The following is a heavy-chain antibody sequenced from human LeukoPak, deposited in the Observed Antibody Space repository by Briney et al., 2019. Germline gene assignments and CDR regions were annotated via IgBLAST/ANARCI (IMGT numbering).Heavy chain of an antibody. J-gene: IGHJ4*02. CDR2: TYYRSKWFY. CDR1: EDSVSSNSAA. V-gene: IGHV6-1*01. D-gene: IGHD3-16*01. Sequence: SQTLSLTCAISEDSVSSNSAAWNWIRQSPSRGLEWLGRTYYRSKWFYDYAFSVKSRITINPDTSKNQFSLHLNSVTPEDTAVYYCVRDGEGGLDYFDYWGRGTLVTVSS. CDR3: VRDGEGGLDYFDY.